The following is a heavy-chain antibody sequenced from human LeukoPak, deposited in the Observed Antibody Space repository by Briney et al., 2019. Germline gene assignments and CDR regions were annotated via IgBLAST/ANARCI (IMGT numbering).Heavy chain of an antibody. CDR1: GGSFSGYY. V-gene: IGHV4-34*01. J-gene: IGHJ5*02. Sequence: SETLSLTCAVYGGSFSGYYWSWIRQPPGKGLEWIGEINHSGSTSYNPSLKSRVTISVDTSKNQFSLKLSSVTAADTAVYYCARGSRGVVVPAAIRGGYWFDPWGQGTLVTVSS. CDR2: INHSGST. CDR3: ARGSRGVVVPAAIRGGYWFDP. D-gene: IGHD2-2*02.